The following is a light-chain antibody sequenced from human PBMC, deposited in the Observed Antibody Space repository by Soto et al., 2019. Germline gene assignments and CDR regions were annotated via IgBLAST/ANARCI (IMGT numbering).Light chain of an antibody. Sequence: DVVMTQSPLSLPVTLGQPASISYRSTQGLVYSDGNTYLNWFHQRPCQSPRRLIYKVSNRDSGVPDRFCGSGSGPDFTLKISRVEAEDVGVYYFMQGTRWPWTFVQGTKVEIK. J-gene: IGKJ1*01. CDR1: QGLVYSDGNTY. CDR3: MQGTRWPWT. CDR2: KVS. V-gene: IGKV2-30*01.